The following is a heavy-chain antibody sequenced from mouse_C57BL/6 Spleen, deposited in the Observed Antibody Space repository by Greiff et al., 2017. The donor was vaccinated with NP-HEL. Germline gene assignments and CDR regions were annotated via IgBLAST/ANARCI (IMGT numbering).Heavy chain of an antibody. CDR2: IDPEDGDT. J-gene: IGHJ2*01. D-gene: IGHD1-1*01. V-gene: IGHV14-1*01. CDR3: TYSLRDYFDY. Sequence: VHVKQSGAELVRPGASVKLSCTASGFNIKDYYMHWVKQRPEQGLEWIGRIDPEDGDTEYAPKFQGKATMTADTSSNTAYLQLSSLTSEDTAVYYCTYSLRDYFDYWGQGTTLTVSS. CDR1: GFNIKDYY.